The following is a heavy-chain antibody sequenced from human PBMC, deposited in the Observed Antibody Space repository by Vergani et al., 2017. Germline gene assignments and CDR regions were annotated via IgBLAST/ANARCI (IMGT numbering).Heavy chain of an antibody. CDR2: IGWDGGST. J-gene: IGHJ6*02. CDR1: GFTFDDYG. V-gene: IGHV3-43D*03. D-gene: IGHD2-2*01. CDR3: AKEVVSASIYENGMDV. Sequence: EVQLVESGGGLIQPGRSLRLSCAASGFTFDDYGMHWVRQAPGKGLEWVSVIGWDGGSTSYADSVKGRFTISRVDSKSSLFLQMNSLRPEDTAVYYCAKEVVSASIYENGMDVWGQGTTVTVSS.